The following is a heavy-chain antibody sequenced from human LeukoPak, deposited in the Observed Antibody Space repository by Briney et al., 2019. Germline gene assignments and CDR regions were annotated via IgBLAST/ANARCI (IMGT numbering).Heavy chain of an antibody. D-gene: IGHD3-22*01. J-gene: IGHJ4*02. CDR2: ISSSSSYI. CDR1: GFTFGNYT. V-gene: IGHV3-21*01. CDR3: ARDRNYDGSVYYEDDYFDY. Sequence: GGSLRLSCAASGFTFGNYTMNWVRQAPGKGLEWVSSISSSSSYIHYADSVKGRFSISRDNAKNSLYLQMNSLRAEDTAVYYCARDRNYDGSVYYEDDYFDYWGQGTLVTVSS.